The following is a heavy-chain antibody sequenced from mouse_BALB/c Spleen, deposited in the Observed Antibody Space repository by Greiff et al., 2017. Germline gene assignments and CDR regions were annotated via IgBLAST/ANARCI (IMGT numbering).Heavy chain of an antibody. J-gene: IGHJ3*01. V-gene: IGHV1-87*01. CDR1: GCTFTSYW. CDR2: IYPGDGDT. Sequence: QVQLKESGAELARPGASVKLSCKASGCTFTSYWMQWVKQRPGQGLEWIGAIYPGDGDTRYTQKFKGKATLTADKSSSTAYMQLSSLASEDSAVYYCARYGYDYDQGFAYWGQGTLVTVSA. CDR3: ARYGYDYDQGFAY. D-gene: IGHD2-4*01.